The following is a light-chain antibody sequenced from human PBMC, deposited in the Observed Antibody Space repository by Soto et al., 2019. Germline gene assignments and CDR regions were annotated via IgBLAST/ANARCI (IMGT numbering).Light chain of an antibody. CDR2: EVS. J-gene: IGLJ3*02. V-gene: IGLV2-14*01. Sequence: QSALTQPASVSGSPGQSITISCTGTSSDVGSYNYVSWYQQHPGKAPNLMIYEVSNRPSGVSNRFSGSKSGNTASLTISGLQAEDEANYYCSSYTSISTRVVGVGTQLTVL. CDR3: SSYTSISTRV. CDR1: SSDVGSYNY.